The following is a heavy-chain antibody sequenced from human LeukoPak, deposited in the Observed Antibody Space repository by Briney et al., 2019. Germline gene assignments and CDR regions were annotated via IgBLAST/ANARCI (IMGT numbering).Heavy chain of an antibody. J-gene: IGHJ4*02. Sequence: ASVKVSCEASGYTFTGYYMHWVRQAPGQGLEWMGWINPASGGTKYPQKFQGRVTMTRDTSITTAYMELNSLRSDDTAVYYCTKTDSGSLDYWGQGTLVTVSS. CDR2: INPASGGT. CDR3: TKTDSGSLDY. V-gene: IGHV1-2*02. D-gene: IGHD1-26*01. CDR1: GYTFTGYY.